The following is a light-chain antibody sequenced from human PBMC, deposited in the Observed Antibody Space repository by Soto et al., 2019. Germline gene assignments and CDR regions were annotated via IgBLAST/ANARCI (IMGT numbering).Light chain of an antibody. CDR3: QQYGSSPRT. J-gene: IGKJ1*01. V-gene: IGKV3-20*01. Sequence: LTHSQGTLSLSPGERVTLSCRASQSVSSSYLAWYQQKPGQAPSLLMYGTSSRATGTPDRFSGSGSGTDFTLTISSLAPEDVAVYYCQQYGSSPRTFGQGTKVDI. CDR1: QSVSSSY. CDR2: GTS.